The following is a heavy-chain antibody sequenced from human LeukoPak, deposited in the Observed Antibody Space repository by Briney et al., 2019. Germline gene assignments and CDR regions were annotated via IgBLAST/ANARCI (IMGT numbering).Heavy chain of an antibody. D-gene: IGHD2-15*01. Sequence: PGGSLRLSCAASGFTFSSYWMHWVRQPPGKGLVWVSRINSDGSGTSYADSVKGRFTISRDNAKNTLYLQMNSLRAEDTAVHYCATGSGHAFDIWGQGTMVTVSS. CDR3: ATGSGHAFDI. J-gene: IGHJ3*02. CDR2: INSDGSGT. CDR1: GFTFSSYW. V-gene: IGHV3-74*01.